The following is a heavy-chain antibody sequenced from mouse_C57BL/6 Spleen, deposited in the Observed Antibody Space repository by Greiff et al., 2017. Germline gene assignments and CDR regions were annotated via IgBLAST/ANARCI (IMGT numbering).Heavy chain of an antibody. J-gene: IGHJ2*01. Sequence: QVQLQQPGAELVKPGASVKMSCKASGYTFTSSWITGVKQRPGQGLEWIGDIYPGSGSTNSNEKFKSKATLTGDTSSSTAYMRLGSLTSEDYAVYYWARTGTFDCWGQGTTLTVSS. CDR1: GYTFTSSW. D-gene: IGHD4-1*01. CDR2: IYPGSGST. V-gene: IGHV1-55*01. CDR3: ARTGTFDC.